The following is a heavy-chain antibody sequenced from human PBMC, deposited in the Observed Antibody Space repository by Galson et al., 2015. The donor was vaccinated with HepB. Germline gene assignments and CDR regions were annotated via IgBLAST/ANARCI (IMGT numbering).Heavy chain of an antibody. CDR2: IYYSGST. CDR3: ARDLGRIFGVAAFFDY. D-gene: IGHD3-3*01. J-gene: IGHJ4*02. CDR1: GGSISSSSYY. Sequence: SETLSLTCTVSGGSISSSSYYWGWIRQPPGKGLEWIGSIYYSGSTYYNPSLKSRVTISVDTSKNQFSLKLSSVTAADTAVYYCARDLGRIFGVAAFFDYWGQGTLVTVSS. V-gene: IGHV4-39*07.